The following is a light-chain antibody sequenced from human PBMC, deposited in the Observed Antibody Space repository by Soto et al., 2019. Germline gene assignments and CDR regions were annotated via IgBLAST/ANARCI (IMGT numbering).Light chain of an antibody. CDR2: DAY. CDR1: QIIRSW. Sequence: DIQMTQSPSILSASVGDRVTITCRASQIIRSWLAWYQQKPGKAPKLLIYDAYSLESGVPSRFSGRRSGTEFTLTIAGLQPEDFATYYCQQYESYSPLTFGGGTKVDIK. V-gene: IGKV1-5*01. CDR3: QQYESYSPLT. J-gene: IGKJ4*01.